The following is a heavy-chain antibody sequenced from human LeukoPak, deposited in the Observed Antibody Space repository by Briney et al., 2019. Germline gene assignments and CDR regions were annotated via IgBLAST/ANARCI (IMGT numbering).Heavy chain of an antibody. CDR3: AKEPREYCSSTSCPNWIDA. Sequence: GGSLRLSCEASGFTFNIYAMSWVRQAPGKGLEWVSAISASGGTTYYADSVKGRFTISRDNSKNTLYLQTSSLRAEDTAVYYCAKEPREYCSSTSCPNWIDAWGQGTLVTVSS. CDR1: GFTFNIYA. D-gene: IGHD2-2*01. V-gene: IGHV3-23*01. CDR2: ISASGGTT. J-gene: IGHJ5*02.